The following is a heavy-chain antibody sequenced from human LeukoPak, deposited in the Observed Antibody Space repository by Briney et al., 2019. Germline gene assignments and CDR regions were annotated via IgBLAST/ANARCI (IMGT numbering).Heavy chain of an antibody. Sequence: PGGSLRLSWAASGFTFSSHGMNWVRQAPGKGLEWVSGISGRADITYYADSVKGRFTISRDNSKNTLYLQMNSLRAEDTAVYYCAKDLKGSSWTLDYWGQGTLVTVSS. V-gene: IGHV3-23*01. J-gene: IGHJ4*02. D-gene: IGHD6-13*01. CDR3: AKDLKGSSWTLDY. CDR2: ISGRADIT. CDR1: GFTFSSHG.